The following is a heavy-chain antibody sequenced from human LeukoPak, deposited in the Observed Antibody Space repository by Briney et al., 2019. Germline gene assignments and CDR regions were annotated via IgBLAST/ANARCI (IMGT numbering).Heavy chain of an antibody. CDR3: AKGRNWTPIRPDAFDI. CDR1: GFTFSSYA. D-gene: IGHD1-1*01. J-gene: IGHJ3*02. V-gene: IGHV3-23*01. Sequence: GGSLRLSCAASGFTFSSYAMSWVRQAPGKGLEWVSAISGSGGSTYYADSVKGRFTTSRDNSKNTLYLQMNSLRAEDTAVYYCAKGRNWTPIRPDAFDIWGQGTMVTVSS. CDR2: ISGSGGST.